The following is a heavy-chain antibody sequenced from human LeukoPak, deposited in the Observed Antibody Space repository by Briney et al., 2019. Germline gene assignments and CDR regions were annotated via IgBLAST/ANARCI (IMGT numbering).Heavy chain of an antibody. CDR1: GFTFSSYA. V-gene: IGHV3-23*01. D-gene: IGHD2-21*02. CDR3: ASFMTADDAFDI. Sequence: GGSLRLSCAASGFTFSSYAMSWVRQAPGKGLEWVSAISGSGGSTYYADSVKGRFTISRDNAKNSLYLQMNSLRAEDTAVYYCASFMTADDAFDIWGQGTMVTVSS. CDR2: ISGSGGST. J-gene: IGHJ3*02.